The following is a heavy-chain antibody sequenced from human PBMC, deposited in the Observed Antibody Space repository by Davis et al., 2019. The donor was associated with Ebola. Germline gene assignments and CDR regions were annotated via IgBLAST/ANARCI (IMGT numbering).Heavy chain of an antibody. CDR1: GYTFTNYY. D-gene: IGHD3-3*01. J-gene: IGHJ4*02. V-gene: IGHV1-46*01. Sequence: ASVKVSCKASGYTFTNYYMHWVRQAPGQGLEWMGMINPNDGRTIYAQKFQGRVTVTRDTSTTTAYMELRSLRSDDTAVYYCAKTYYDFSLDYWGQGTLVTVSS. CDR2: INPNDGRT. CDR3: AKTYYDFSLDY.